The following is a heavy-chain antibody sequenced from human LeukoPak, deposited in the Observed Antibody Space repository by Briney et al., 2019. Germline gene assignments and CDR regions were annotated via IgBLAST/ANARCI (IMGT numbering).Heavy chain of an antibody. CDR2: INPNSGGT. Sequence: ASVKVSCKASGYTFTGYYMHWVRQAPGQGLEWMGWINPNSGGTNYAQKFQGRVTMTRDTSISTAYMELSRLRSDDTAVYYCARVPLYYYYGMDVWGQGTTVTASS. V-gene: IGHV1-2*02. J-gene: IGHJ6*02. CDR1: GYTFTGYY. CDR3: ARVPLYYYYGMDV.